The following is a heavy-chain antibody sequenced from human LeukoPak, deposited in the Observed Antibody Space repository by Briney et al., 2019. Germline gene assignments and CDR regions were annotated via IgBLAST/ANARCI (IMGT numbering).Heavy chain of an antibody. CDR2: IKQDGSEK. Sequence: PGGSLRLSCAASGFTFSSYWMSWVRQAPGKGLEWVANIKQDGSEKYYVDSVKGRFTISRDNAKNSLYLRMTSLRAEDTAVYYCARVLPIRYPCAFDIWGQGTMVTVSS. V-gene: IGHV3-7*01. CDR1: GFTFSSYW. CDR3: ARVLPIRYPCAFDI. J-gene: IGHJ3*02. D-gene: IGHD4-17*01.